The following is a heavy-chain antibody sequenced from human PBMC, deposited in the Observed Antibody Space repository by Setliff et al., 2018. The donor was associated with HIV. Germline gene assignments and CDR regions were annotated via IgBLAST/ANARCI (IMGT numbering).Heavy chain of an antibody. CDR2: IYWNDDK. V-gene: IGHV2-5*01. J-gene: IGHJ5*02. CDR1: GFSLSTNGVA. D-gene: IGHD2-2*01. Sequence: SGPTLVNPTQTLTLTCTFSGFSLSTNGVAVGWIRQPPGKALEWLALIYWNDDKRYRPSLESRLTITKDISKNQVVLTMTNMDPVDTATYYCAHSRVVPAAMFERTEWFDPWGQGTLVTVSS. CDR3: AHSRVVPAAMFERTEWFDP.